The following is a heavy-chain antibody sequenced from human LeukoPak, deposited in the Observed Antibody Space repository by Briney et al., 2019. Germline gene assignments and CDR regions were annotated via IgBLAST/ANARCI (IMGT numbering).Heavy chain of an antibody. CDR3: ARRDYYGSGSYNWFDP. V-gene: IGHV5-51*01. D-gene: IGHD3-10*01. CDR2: IFPGDSDT. J-gene: IGHJ5*02. Sequence: GESLKISCKGSGYSFTSYWIGLVRQMPGKGLEWMGIIFPGDSDTRYSPSFQGQGTISTDKSISTAYLQWSSLKASDTAMYYCARRDYYGSGSYNWFDPWGQGTLVTVSS. CDR1: GYSFTSYW.